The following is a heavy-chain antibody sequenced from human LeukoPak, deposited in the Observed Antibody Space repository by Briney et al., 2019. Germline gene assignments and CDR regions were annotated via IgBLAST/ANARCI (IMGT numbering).Heavy chain of an antibody. J-gene: IGHJ4*02. Sequence: GGSLRLSCAASGFTFSGSAIHWVRQASGKGLEWVGRIRSRTYTYATAYAASVKGRFTISRDDSQNTAYLQMNSLRAEDTAVYYCARAQLVDYWGQGTLVTVSS. V-gene: IGHV3-73*01. CDR2: IRSRTYTYAT. CDR1: GFTFSGSA. CDR3: ARAQLVDY. D-gene: IGHD5-24*01.